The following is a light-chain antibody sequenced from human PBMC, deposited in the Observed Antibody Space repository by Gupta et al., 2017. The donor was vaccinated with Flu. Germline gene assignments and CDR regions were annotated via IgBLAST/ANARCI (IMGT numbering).Light chain of an antibody. CDR2: EVS. Sequence: SIPISCTGTSSDVGGYNYVSWYQQHPGKAPKLMSYEVSNRPSGVSNRFSGSKSGNTASLTISGLQAEDEADYDCSSYTSSIYVVFGGGTKLTVL. J-gene: IGLJ2*01. CDR3: SSYTSSIYVV. V-gene: IGLV2-14*01. CDR1: SSDVGGYNY.